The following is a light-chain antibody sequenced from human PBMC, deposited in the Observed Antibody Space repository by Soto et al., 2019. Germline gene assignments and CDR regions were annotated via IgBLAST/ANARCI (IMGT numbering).Light chain of an antibody. CDR2: AAS. Sequence: DIQMTHSPSSLSASVGDRVTITFRASQSISSYFNWYQQKPGKAPKLLIYAASSLQSGVPSRFSGSGSRTDFTLTISSLQPEDFATYYCQQSYSTLTCGRGTNVDI. J-gene: IGKJ3*01. V-gene: IGKV1-39*01. CDR1: QSISSY. CDR3: QQSYSTLT.